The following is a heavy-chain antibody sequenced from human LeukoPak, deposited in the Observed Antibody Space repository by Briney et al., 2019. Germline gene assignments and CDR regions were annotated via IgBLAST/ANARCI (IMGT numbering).Heavy chain of an antibody. V-gene: IGHV4-39*01. CDR1: GGSISSSSYY. D-gene: IGHD6-13*01. J-gene: IGHJ5*02. CDR3: ARQIDRSSWYGFDP. CDR2: IYYSGST. Sequence: KPSETLSLTCTVSGGSISSSSYYWGWIRQPPGKGLEWIASIYYSGSTYYNPSLKSRVTISVNTSKNQFSLKLSSVTAADTAVYYGARQIDRSSWYGFDPWGQGTLVTV.